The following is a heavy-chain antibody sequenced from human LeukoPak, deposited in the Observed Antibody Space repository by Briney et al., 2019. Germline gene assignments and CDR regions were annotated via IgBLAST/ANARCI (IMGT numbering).Heavy chain of an antibody. CDR1: GGSISSSSYY. CDR2: IYYSGST. V-gene: IGHV4-39*01. D-gene: IGHD5-18*01. J-gene: IGHJ4*02. CDR3: ARVRYSYGYVGY. Sequence: PSETLSLTCTVSGGSISSSSYYWGWIRQPPGKGLERIGSIYYSGSTYYNPSLKSRVTISVDTSKNQFSLKLSSVTAADTAVYYCARVRYSYGYVGYWGQGTLVTVSS.